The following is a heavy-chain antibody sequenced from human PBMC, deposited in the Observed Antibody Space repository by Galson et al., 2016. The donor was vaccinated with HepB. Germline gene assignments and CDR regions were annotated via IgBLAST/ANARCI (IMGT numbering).Heavy chain of an antibody. D-gene: IGHD3-3*01. J-gene: IGHJ6*04. Sequence: ETLSLTCTVSGGSIGSYYWAWIRQPPGKGLEWIGFISYSGSPTYKPSLERRVSISVDTSRKQFSLRLMSLTAADTAVYYCARATIFGTSPGYFGMDVWGKGTTVIVSS. CDR1: GGSIGSYY. V-gene: IGHV4-59*01. CDR3: ARATIFGTSPGYFGMDV. CDR2: ISYSGSP.